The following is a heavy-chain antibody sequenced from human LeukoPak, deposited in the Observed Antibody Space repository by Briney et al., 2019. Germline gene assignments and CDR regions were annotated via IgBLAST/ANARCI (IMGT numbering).Heavy chain of an antibody. J-gene: IGHJ4*02. CDR1: GFTFSSYS. CDR2: ISSSSSTI. Sequence: GGSLRLSCAASGFTFSSYSMNWVRQAPGKGLEWVSYISSSSSTIYYADSVKGRFTISRDNAKNSLYLQMNSLRAEDTAVYYCARARGYSGYAYFDYWGQGTLVTVSS. D-gene: IGHD5-12*01. CDR3: ARARGYSGYAYFDY. V-gene: IGHV3-48*01.